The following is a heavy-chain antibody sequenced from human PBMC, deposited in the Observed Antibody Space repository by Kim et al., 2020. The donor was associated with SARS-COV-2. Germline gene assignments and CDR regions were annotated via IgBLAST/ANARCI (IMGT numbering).Heavy chain of an antibody. CDR1: GGSISGYF. CDR3: ARRVSGDKFYAFDI. D-gene: IGHD4-17*01. J-gene: IGHJ3*02. CDR2: IYYSGST. Sequence: SETLSLTCTVSGGSISGYFWSWIRQPPGKGLEWIGYIYYSGSTNYNPSLKSRVTISVDTSKKEFSLKLNSVTAADTAVYYCARRVSGDKFYAFDIWGQGTMVTVSS. V-gene: IGHV4-59*08.